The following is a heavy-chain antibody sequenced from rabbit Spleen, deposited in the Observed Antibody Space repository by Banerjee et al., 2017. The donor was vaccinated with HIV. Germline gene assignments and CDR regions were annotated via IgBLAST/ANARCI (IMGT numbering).Heavy chain of an antibody. CDR1: GVSFSDDSY. D-gene: IGHD1-1*01. V-gene: IGHV1S40*01. J-gene: IGHJ6*01. CDR2: IDAGSSGFT. Sequence: QSLEESGGDLVKPGASLTLTCIASGVSFSDDSYMCWVRQAPGKRLEWIACIDAGSSGFTYFASWAKGRFTISKTSSTTVTLQVTSLTAADTATYFCARDTSSSFSSYGMDLWGQGTLVTVS. CDR3: ARDTSSSFSSYGMDL.